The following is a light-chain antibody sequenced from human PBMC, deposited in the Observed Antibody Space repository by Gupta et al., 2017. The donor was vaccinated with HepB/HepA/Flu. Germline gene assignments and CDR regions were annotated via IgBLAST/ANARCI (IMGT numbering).Light chain of an antibody. Sequence: QSVPTQPPSVSGAPGPRATISCTGSSSNIGTGYDVHWYLQLPETDPKHLSFVNINRPSGVPDRSSGSKSGTSAPPALTGLQAEEEGVYNCQPYNRLGGSGFFGG. J-gene: IGLJ2*01. CDR1: SSNIGTGYD. CDR3: QPYNRLGGSGF. V-gene: IGLV1-40*01. CDR2: VNI.